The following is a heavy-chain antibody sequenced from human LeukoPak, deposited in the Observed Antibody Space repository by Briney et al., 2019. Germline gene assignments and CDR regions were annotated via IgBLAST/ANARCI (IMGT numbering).Heavy chain of an antibody. J-gene: IGHJ4*02. CDR3: ARQDSDFWSGYSSPGFDY. CDR1: GYSFTSYW. D-gene: IGHD3-3*01. Sequence: GESLQISCKGSGYSFTSYWIGWVRQLPGKGLEWMGIIYPGDSDTRYSPSFQGQVTISADKSISTAYLQWSSLKASDTAMYYCARQDSDFWSGYSSPGFDYWGQGTLVTVSS. CDR2: IYPGDSDT. V-gene: IGHV5-51*01.